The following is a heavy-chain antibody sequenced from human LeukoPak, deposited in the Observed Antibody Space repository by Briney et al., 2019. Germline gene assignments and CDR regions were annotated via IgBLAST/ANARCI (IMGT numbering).Heavy chain of an antibody. CDR2: INLDGSEI. CDR3: VRDRGYSTFDY. V-gene: IGHV3-7*03. Sequence: GGSLRLSCEASGFVFGHSWMSWVRQAPGKGLEWVANINLDGSEINYVDSLTGRLTISRDNAKDSLYLQMNGLRAEDTAVYFCVRDRGYSTFDYWGQGTLVTVSP. CDR1: GFVFGHSW. D-gene: IGHD3-22*01. J-gene: IGHJ4*02.